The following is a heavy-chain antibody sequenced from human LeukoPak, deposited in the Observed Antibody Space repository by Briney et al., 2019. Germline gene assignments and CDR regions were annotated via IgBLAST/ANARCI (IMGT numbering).Heavy chain of an antibody. J-gene: IGHJ5*02. CDR1: GGTFSSYA. D-gene: IGHD2-2*01. Sequence: AASVKVSCKASGGTFSSYAISWVRQAPGQGLEWMGRIIPIFGIANYAQKFQGRVTITADKSTSTAYMELSSLRSEDTAVYYCARGGDCSSTSCYSLWFDPWGQGTLVTVSS. CDR2: IIPIFGIA. V-gene: IGHV1-69*04. CDR3: ARGGDCSSTSCYSLWFDP.